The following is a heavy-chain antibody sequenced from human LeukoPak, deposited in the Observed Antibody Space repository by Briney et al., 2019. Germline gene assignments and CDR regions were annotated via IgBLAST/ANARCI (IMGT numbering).Heavy chain of an antibody. CDR3: AQDSGSYYYNAFDI. D-gene: IGHD1-26*01. CDR2: ISWNGGGI. V-gene: IGHV3-9*01. J-gene: IGHJ3*02. CDR1: GFTVSSNY. Sequence: PGGSLRLSCAASGFTVSSNYMSWVRQAPGKGLEWVSGISWNGGGIDYAASVKGRFTISRDNAKNSLYLQMNSLRAEDTALYYCAQDSGSYYYNAFDIWGQGTMVTVSS.